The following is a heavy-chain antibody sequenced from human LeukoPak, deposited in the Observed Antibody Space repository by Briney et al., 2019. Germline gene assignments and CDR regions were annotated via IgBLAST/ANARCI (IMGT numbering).Heavy chain of an antibody. CDR2: ISGDGGTT. CDR1: GFTFGSYA. Sequence: PGGSLRLSCAASGFTFGSYALNWVRQAPAKGLEWVSLISGDGGTTDYADSVKGRFTISRDNRRNSLYLHMNSLRTEDTALYFCAKVYVGSWYAYDHWGQGTLVTVSS. J-gene: IGHJ4*02. CDR3: AKVYVGSWYAYDH. V-gene: IGHV3-43*02. D-gene: IGHD6-13*01.